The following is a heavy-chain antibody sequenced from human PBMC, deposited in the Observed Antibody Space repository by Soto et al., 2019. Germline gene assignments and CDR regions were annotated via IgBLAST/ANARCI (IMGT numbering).Heavy chain of an antibody. Sequence: PGGSLRLSCAASGFTFSSYAMIWVRQAPGKGLEWVSSISGSGGDTHYADSVKGRFTISRDNSKNKLYLQMNSLRAEDTAVYYCAKDGGYEFDSWGQGTLVTVSS. CDR1: GFTFSSYA. D-gene: IGHD5-12*01. CDR3: AKDGGYEFDS. J-gene: IGHJ4*02. V-gene: IGHV3-23*01. CDR2: ISGSGGDT.